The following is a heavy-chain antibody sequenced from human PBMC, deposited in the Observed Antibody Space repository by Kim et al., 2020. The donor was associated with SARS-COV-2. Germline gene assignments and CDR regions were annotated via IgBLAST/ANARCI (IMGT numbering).Heavy chain of an antibody. J-gene: IGHJ5*02. CDR1: GYTFTSYY. D-gene: IGHD1-26*01. V-gene: IGHV1-46*01. Sequence: ASVKVSCKASGYTFTSYYMHWVRQAPGQGLEWMGIINPSGGSTSYAQKFQGRVTMTRDTSTSTVYMELSSLRSEDTAVYYCARGDEWELPVVSNWFDPWGQGTLVTVSS. CDR2: INPSGGST. CDR3: ARGDEWELPVVSNWFDP.